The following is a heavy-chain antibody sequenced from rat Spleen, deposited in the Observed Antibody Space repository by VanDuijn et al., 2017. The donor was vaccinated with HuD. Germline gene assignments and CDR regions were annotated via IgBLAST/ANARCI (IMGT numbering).Heavy chain of an antibody. CDR2: ISYDGSST. CDR1: GFTFSDYY. V-gene: IGHV5-29*01. Sequence: EVQLVESDGGLVQPGRSLKLSCAASGFTFSDYYMAWVRQAPTKGLEWVATISYDGSSTYYRDSVKGRFTISRDNAKSTLYLQMDSLRSEDTATYYCARPDYNKYVMDAWGQGASVTVSS. CDR3: ARPDYNKYVMDA. D-gene: IGHD1-10*01. J-gene: IGHJ4*01.